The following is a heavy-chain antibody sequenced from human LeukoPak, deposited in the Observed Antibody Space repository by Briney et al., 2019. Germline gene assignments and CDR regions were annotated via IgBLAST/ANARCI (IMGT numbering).Heavy chain of an antibody. D-gene: IGHD4-17*01. CDR3: ARDDYGDYVMYYGMDV. V-gene: IGHV3-48*03. CDR2: ISSSGSTI. J-gene: IGHJ6*02. Sequence: GGSLRLSCAASGFTFSSYEMNWVRQAPGKGLEWVSYISSSGSTIYYADSVKGRFTISRDNAKNSLYLQMNSLRAEDTAVYYCARDDYGDYVMYYGMDVWGQGTTVTVSS. CDR1: GFTFSSYE.